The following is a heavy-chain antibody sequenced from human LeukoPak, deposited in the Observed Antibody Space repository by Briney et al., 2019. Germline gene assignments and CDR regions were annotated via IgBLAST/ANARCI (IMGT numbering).Heavy chain of an antibody. J-gene: IGHJ4*02. CDR2: IWCDGSNK. Sequence: PGGSLRLSCAASGFTFSSYGIHWVRQAPGKGLEWVAVIWCDGSNKYYADSVKGRFTISRDNSKNTMYLQMNSLRVEDTAVYYCARDLTHYFDYWGQGTLVTVSS. CDR1: GFTFSSYG. CDR3: ARDLTHYFDY. V-gene: IGHV3-33*01.